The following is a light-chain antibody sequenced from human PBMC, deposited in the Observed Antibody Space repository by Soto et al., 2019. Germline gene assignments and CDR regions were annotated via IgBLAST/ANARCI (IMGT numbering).Light chain of an antibody. V-gene: IGLV1-44*01. CDR1: SSNIGSNA. J-gene: IGLJ3*02. Sequence: QSVLTQPPSASGTPGQRVTISCSGSSSNIGSNAVNWYKQLPGTAPKLLIYTFAQRPSGVPDRFSGSKSGTSASLAISGLQSEDEADYYCASWDVSLNAWVFGGGTKLTVL. CDR2: TFA. CDR3: ASWDVSLNAWV.